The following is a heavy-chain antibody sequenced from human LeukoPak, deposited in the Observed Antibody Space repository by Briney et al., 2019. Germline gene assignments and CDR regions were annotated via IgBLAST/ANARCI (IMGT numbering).Heavy chain of an antibody. CDR3: ATDNDSSGWYFPAN. CDR1: GYTLTELS. D-gene: IGHD6-19*01. V-gene: IGHV1-24*01. Sequence: ASVKVSCKVSGYTLTELSMHWVRQAPGKGLEWMGGFDPEDGETSYAQKFQGRVTMTEDTSTDTAYMELSSLRSEDTAVYYCATDNDSSGWYFPANWGQGTLVTVSS. CDR2: FDPEDGET. J-gene: IGHJ4*02.